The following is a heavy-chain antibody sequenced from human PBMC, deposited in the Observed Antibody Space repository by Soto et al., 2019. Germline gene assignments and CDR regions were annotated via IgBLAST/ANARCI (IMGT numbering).Heavy chain of an antibody. D-gene: IGHD5-18*01. CDR1: GYSIRSGYH. CDR2: ISHSGTT. J-gene: IGHJ4*02. V-gene: IGHV4-38-2*02. CDR3: AKELSGYSYGPGEVY. Sequence: SETLSLTCGVSGYSIRSGYHWVWNRRPPGRGLEWVATISHSGTTYYSPSLKSRVTISLDTSKNSFSLQVTSVTAADTAVYFCAKELSGYSYGPGEVYWGQGTLVTVSS.